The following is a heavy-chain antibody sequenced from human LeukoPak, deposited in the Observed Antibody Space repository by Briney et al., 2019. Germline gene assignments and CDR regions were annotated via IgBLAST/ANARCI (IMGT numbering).Heavy chain of an antibody. D-gene: IGHD4-11*01. CDR2: INPNSGGT. J-gene: IGHJ4*02. V-gene: IGHV1-2*02. CDR1: GYTFTGYY. Sequence: ASVKVSCKASGYTFTGYYIHWVRQAPGQGLEWMGWINPNSGGTNYAQKFQGRVTMTRDTSISTAYVELRRLRSDDTAVYYCARGPSTTVTNRNYFDYWGQGTLVTVPS. CDR3: ARGPSTTVTNRNYFDY.